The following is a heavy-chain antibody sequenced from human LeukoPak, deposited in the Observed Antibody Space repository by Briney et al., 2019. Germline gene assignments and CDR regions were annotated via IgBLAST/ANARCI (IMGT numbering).Heavy chain of an antibody. CDR1: GCTFSSYS. J-gene: IGHJ4*02. V-gene: IGHV3-48*04. CDR3: ARDLSGCSGGSCYSFDY. D-gene: IGHD2-15*01. Sequence: GGSLRLSCAASGCTFSSYSMNWVRQAPGRGLEWVSYISSSGSTIYYADSVKGRFTISRDNAKNSLYLQMNSLRAEDTAVYYCARDLSGCSGGSCYSFDYWGQGTLVTVSS. CDR2: ISSSGSTI.